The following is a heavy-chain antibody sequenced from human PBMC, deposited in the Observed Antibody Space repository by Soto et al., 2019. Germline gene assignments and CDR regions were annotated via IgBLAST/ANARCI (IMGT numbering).Heavy chain of an antibody. Sequence: ASVKVSCKASGYTFTGYYMHWVRQAPGQGLEWMGWINPNSGGTNYAQKFQGWVTMTRDTSISTAYMELSRLRSDDTAVYYCARASGSWGFSYFDYWGQGTLVTVSS. CDR1: GYTFTGYY. CDR3: ARASGSWGFSYFDY. CDR2: INPNSGGT. D-gene: IGHD2-15*01. V-gene: IGHV1-2*04. J-gene: IGHJ4*02.